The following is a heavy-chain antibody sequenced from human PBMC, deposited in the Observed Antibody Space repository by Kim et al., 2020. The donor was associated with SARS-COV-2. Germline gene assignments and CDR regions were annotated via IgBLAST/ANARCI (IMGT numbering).Heavy chain of an antibody. Sequence: SETLSLTCTVSGGSISSYYWSWIRQPPGKGLEWIGYIYYSGSTNYNPSLKSRVTISVDTSKNQFSLKLSSVTAADTAVYYCARDLWYCSGGSCWNWFDPWGQGTLVTVSS. D-gene: IGHD2-15*01. CDR2: IYYSGST. J-gene: IGHJ5*02. CDR3: ARDLWYCSGGSCWNWFDP. V-gene: IGHV4-59*01. CDR1: GGSISSYY.